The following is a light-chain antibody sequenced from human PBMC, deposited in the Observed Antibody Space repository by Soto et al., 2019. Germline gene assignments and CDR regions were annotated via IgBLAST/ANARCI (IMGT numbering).Light chain of an antibody. Sequence: EIVMTQSPATLSVSQGERATLSCRASQSVSSNLAWYQQKPGQAPRLLIYAASARATGIPARFSGSGSGTEFTLTISSLQSEDFAVYYCQQYNNWPPFTFGQGTRLEIK. J-gene: IGKJ5*01. CDR2: AAS. V-gene: IGKV3D-15*01. CDR3: QQYNNWPPFT. CDR1: QSVSSN.